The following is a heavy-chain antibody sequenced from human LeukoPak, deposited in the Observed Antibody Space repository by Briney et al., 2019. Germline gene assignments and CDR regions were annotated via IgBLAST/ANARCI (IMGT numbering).Heavy chain of an antibody. Sequence: SQTLSLTCSVSGASISGANYYWGWVRQPPGKALELIGNIQYRRTTYYSPSLKSRLRISMDSSRTQFSLHLRSATAADTAVYYCARMTTVTDIHDAFDVWGQGTMVTVSS. D-gene: IGHD4-17*01. CDR1: GASISGANYY. V-gene: IGHV4-30-4*01. J-gene: IGHJ3*01. CDR3: ARMTTVTDIHDAFDV. CDR2: IQYRRTT.